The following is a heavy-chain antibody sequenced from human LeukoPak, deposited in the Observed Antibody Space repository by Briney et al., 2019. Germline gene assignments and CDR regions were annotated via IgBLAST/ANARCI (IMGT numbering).Heavy chain of an antibody. V-gene: IGHV3-7*03. CDR3: ARGGGLDV. J-gene: IGHJ6*02. CDR2: IIQDGSDK. CDR1: GIILGNFW. Sequence: GGSRRLSCAASGIILGNFWRSGVGRAPGKGLEWVANIIQDGSDKYYADSVKGRFTISRDNARNSLYLQMSNLRAEDTAVYFCARGGGLDVWGQGAAVTVSS. D-gene: IGHD3-16*01.